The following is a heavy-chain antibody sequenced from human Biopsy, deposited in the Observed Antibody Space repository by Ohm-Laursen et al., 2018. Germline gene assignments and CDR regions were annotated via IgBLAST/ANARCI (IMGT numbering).Heavy chain of an antibody. D-gene: IGHD3-16*01. J-gene: IGHJ6*02. CDR1: GGSFSGYY. Sequence: SETLSLTCAVYGGSFSGYYWSWIRPPPGKGLEWIGEINHRGSSNYNPSLKSRVTISVDTTKNQFSLKLRSVTAADTAVYYCARAVDYYDPYYYYGLDVWGQGTTVTVSS. CDR3: ARAVDYYDPYYYYGLDV. CDR2: INHRGSS. V-gene: IGHV4-34*01.